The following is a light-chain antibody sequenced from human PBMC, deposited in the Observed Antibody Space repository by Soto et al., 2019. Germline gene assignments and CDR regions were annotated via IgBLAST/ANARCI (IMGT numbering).Light chain of an antibody. J-gene: IGLJ1*01. CDR3: CSYAGSYSYV. V-gene: IGLV2-11*01. CDR2: DIS. CDR1: SSDVGDYKY. Sequence: HSALTQPRSVSGSPGQSVTISCTGTSSDVGDYKYVSWYRQHPGKAPKLMIYDISERPSGVPDRFSGSKSGNTASLTISGLQAEDEADYYCCSYAGSYSYVFGTGTKVTVL.